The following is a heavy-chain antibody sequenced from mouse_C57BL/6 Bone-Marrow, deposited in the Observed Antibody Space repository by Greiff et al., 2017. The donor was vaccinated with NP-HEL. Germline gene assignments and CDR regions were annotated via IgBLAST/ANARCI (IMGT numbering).Heavy chain of an antibody. J-gene: IGHJ3*01. CDR1: GYTFTDYY. CDR3: ARSVYYYGSSPAWFAY. V-gene: IGHV1-75*01. CDR2: IFPGSGST. Sequence: VQLQESGPELVKPGASVKISCKASGYTFTDYYINWVKQRPGQGLEWIGWIFPGSGSTHYNEKFKGKATLTVDKSSSTAYMLLSSLTSEDSAVYFCARSVYYYGSSPAWFAYWGQGTLVTVSA. D-gene: IGHD1-1*01.